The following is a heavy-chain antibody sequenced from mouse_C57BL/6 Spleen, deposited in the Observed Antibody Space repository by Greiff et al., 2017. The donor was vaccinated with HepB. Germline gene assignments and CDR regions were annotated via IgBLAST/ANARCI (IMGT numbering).Heavy chain of an antibody. CDR1: GFTFSSYA. CDR2: ISSGGDYI. J-gene: IGHJ4*01. CDR3: TSRNYVYAMDY. V-gene: IGHV5-9-1*02. Sequence: EVQGVESGEGLVKPGGSLKLSCAASGFTFSSYAMSWVRQTPEKRLEWVAYISSGGDYIYYADTVKGRFTISRDNARNTLYLQMSSLKSEDTAMYYCTSRNYVYAMDYWGQGTSVTVSS. D-gene: IGHD2-1*01.